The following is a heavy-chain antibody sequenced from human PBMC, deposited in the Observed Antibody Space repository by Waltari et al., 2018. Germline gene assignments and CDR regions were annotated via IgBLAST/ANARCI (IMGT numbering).Heavy chain of an antibody. V-gene: IGHV1-2*06. J-gene: IGHJ4*02. Sequence: QVQLVQSGAEVKKPGASVKVSCKASGYTFTGYYMHWVRQAPGQGLEWMGRINPNSGGTNYAQKFQGRVTMTRDTSISTAYMELSRLRSDDTAVYYCARDYYDSSGYYIFDYWGQGTLVTVSS. CDR2: INPNSGGT. CDR1: GYTFTGYY. D-gene: IGHD3-22*01. CDR3: ARDYYDSSGYYIFDY.